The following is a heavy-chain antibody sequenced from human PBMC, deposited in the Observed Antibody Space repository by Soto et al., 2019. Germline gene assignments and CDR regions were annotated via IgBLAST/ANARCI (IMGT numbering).Heavy chain of an antibody. CDR2: ISSDGGNK. D-gene: IGHD3-3*01. CDR3: ATEYRESIGHYHYFDY. V-gene: IGHV3-30*03. Sequence: QVQLVESGGGVVQPGRSLRLSCAASGATFKTYGMHWVRQAPGKGLEWVAVISSDGGNKYYADSVKGRFTISRDNSKNTLYLQMNSLRAADTAVYYCATEYRESIGHYHYFDYWGQGTLVTVSS. CDR1: GATFKTYG. J-gene: IGHJ4*02.